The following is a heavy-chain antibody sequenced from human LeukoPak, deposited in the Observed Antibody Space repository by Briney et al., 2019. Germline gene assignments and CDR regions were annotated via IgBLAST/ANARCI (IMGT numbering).Heavy chain of an antibody. D-gene: IGHD1-7*01. CDR2: FDPEDGET. V-gene: IGHV1-24*01. Sequence: ASVKVSCKVSGYTLTELSMHWVRQAPGKGLEWMGGFDPEDGETIYAQKFQGRVTMTEDTSTDTAYMELSSLRSEDTAVYYCAKANGITGTTYWYFDLWGRGTLVTVSS. J-gene: IGHJ2*01. CDR1: GYTLTELS. CDR3: AKANGITGTTYWYFDL.